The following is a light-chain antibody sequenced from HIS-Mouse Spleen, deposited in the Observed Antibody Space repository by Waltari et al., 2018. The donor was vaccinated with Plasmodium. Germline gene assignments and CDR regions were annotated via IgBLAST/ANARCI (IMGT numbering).Light chain of an antibody. Sequence: QSALTQPPSASGSPGQSVTISCTGTSSDVGGYNYVSWYQQHPGKAPKHMIYEVSKRPAGVPDRVSCSKSGNTASLTVSGLQAEDEADYYCSSYAGSNNLVFGGGTKLTVL. V-gene: IGLV2-8*01. J-gene: IGLJ2*01. CDR3: SSYAGSNNLV. CDR2: EVS. CDR1: SSDVGGYNY.